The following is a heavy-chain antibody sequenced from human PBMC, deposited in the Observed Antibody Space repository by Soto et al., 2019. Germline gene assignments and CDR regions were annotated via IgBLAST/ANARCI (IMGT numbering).Heavy chain of an antibody. CDR2: IYWDYDK. CDR3: AYIVVRGTFDY. CDR1: GFSLSTSGVG. V-gene: IGHV2-5*02. J-gene: IGHJ4*02. Sequence: QITLKESGPPLVKPTQTLTLTCTFSGFSLSTSGVGVGWIRQPPGKALEWLALIYWDYDKRYSPSLKSRLTITKDTSKNQVVLTMTNMDPVDTATYYCAYIVVRGTFDYWGQGTLFTVSS. D-gene: IGHD3-10*01.